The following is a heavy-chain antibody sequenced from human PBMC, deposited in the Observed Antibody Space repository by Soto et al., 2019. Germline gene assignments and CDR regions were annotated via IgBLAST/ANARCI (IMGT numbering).Heavy chain of an antibody. Sequence: GGSLRLSCAASGFTFSTYAMTWVRQAPGKGLEWVSTISGSGGSTYYADSVKGRFTVSRDNSKNTLYLQMNSLRAEDTALYYCAREASGGIYDYWGQGTLVTVSS. CDR2: ISGSGGST. CDR1: GFTFSTYA. CDR3: AREASGGIYDY. D-gene: IGHD3-3*01. V-gene: IGHV3-23*01. J-gene: IGHJ4*02.